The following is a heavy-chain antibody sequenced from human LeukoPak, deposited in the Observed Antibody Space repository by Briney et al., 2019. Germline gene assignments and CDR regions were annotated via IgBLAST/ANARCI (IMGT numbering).Heavy chain of an antibody. CDR2: INPNSGAT. D-gene: IGHD6-19*01. CDR1: GYTFTGYF. CDR3: ARVGGGWYFGEWFDP. Sequence: ASVKVSCKASGYTFTGYFMHWMRQAPGHGLEWMGWINPNSGATNYAQRFQGRVTLTRDTSSSTAYLELSGLTSDDTAVYYCARVGGGWYFGEWFDPWGQGTLVTVSS. V-gene: IGHV1-2*02. J-gene: IGHJ5*02.